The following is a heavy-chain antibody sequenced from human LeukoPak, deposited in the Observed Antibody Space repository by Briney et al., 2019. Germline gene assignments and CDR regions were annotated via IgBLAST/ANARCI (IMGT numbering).Heavy chain of an antibody. Sequence: PGGSLRLSCAASGLTFSSYAMSWVRQAPGKGLEWVSAISGSGGSTYYADSVKGRFTISRDNSKNTLYLQMNSLRAEDTAVYYCALQWQQLVHEYFQHWGQGTLVTVSS. V-gene: IGHV3-23*01. CDR2: ISGSGGST. CDR3: ALQWQQLVHEYFQH. CDR1: GLTFSSYA. J-gene: IGHJ1*01. D-gene: IGHD6-13*01.